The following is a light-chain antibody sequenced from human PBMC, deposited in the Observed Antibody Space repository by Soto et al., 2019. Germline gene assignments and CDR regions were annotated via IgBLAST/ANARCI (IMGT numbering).Light chain of an antibody. CDR3: CSYTSSSTVV. J-gene: IGLJ2*01. CDR1: SSDVGGYNY. Sequence: QSVLTQPASVSGSPGQSITISCTGTSSDVGGYNYVSWYQQHPGKAPKLMIYDVSNRPSGVSNRFSGSKSGNTAYLSISGLQAEDEADYCCCSYTSSSTVVFGGGTKLNVL. V-gene: IGLV2-14*01. CDR2: DVS.